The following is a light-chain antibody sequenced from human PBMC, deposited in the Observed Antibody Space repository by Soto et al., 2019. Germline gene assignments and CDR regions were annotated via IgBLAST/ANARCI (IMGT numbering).Light chain of an antibody. V-gene: IGLV2-8*01. J-gene: IGLJ1*01. Sequence: QSVLTQPPSASGFPGQSVTISCTGTSSDVGYYDYVSWYQQHPGKAPKLVSYEVTKRPSGVPDRVSASKSGNTASLTVSGLRAEDEADYYCSSYAGSNNFVFGSGTKVTVL. CDR3: SSYAGSNNFV. CDR1: SSDVGYYDY. CDR2: EVT.